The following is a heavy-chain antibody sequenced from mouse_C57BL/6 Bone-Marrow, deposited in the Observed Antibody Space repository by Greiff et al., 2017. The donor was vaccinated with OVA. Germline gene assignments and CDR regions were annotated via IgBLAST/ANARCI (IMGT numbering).Heavy chain of an antibody. J-gene: IGHJ3*01. Sequence: QVQLQQPGAELVRPGPSVKLSCKASGYTFTSYWMHWVKQRPGQGLEWIGVIDPSDSYTNYNQKFKGKATLTVDTSSSTAYMQLSSLTSEDSAVYYCARKGFAYWGQGTLVTVSA. CDR1: GYTFTSYW. CDR2: IDPSDSYT. CDR3: ARKGFAY. V-gene: IGHV1-59*01.